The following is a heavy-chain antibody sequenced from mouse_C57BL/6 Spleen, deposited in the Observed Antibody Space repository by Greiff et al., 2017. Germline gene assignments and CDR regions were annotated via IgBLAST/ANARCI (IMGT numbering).Heavy chain of an antibody. CDR3: ARYNEKGYPFDY. J-gene: IGHJ2*01. CDR1: GFTFTDYY. D-gene: IGHD2-2*01. V-gene: IGHV7-3*01. CDR2: IRNKANGYTT. Sequence: EVQVVESGGGLVQPGGSLSLSCAASGFTFTDYYMSWVRQPPGKALEWLGFIRNKANGYTTEYSASVKGRFTISRDNSQSILYLQMNALRAEDSATYYCARYNEKGYPFDYWGQGTTLTVSS.